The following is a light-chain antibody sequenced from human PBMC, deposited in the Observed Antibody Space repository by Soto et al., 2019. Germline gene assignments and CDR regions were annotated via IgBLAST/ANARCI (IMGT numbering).Light chain of an antibody. CDR1: NIGSKR. Sequence: SYELTQPPSVSVAPGKTARITCGGNNIGSKRVHWYQQKPGQAPVLVIYYDSDRPSRIPERFSGSNSGNTATLTSSRVEAGDEADYYCQLWDSSSDHPVFGGGTKLTVL. V-gene: IGLV3-21*04. CDR3: QLWDSSSDHPV. J-gene: IGLJ2*01. CDR2: YDS.